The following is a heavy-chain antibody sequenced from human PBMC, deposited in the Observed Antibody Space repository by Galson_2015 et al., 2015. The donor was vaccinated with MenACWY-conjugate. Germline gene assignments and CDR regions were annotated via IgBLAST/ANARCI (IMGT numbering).Heavy chain of an antibody. CDR2: GHT. D-gene: IGHD5-12*01. CDR3: ARVHRVATGLDS. J-gene: IGHJ5*01. V-gene: IGHV4-4*02. Sequence: GHTRYNPSLKSRVIISVDKSKNWFSLKLSSVTAADTAVYHCARVHRVATGLDSWGQGTLVTVSP.